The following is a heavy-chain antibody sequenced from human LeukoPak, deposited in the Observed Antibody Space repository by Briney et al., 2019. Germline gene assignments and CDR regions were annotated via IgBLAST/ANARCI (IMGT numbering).Heavy chain of an antibody. V-gene: IGHV1-69*13. CDR3: ARSGYCSGGSCYYNYYYGMDV. Sequence: SVKVSCKASGGTFSSYAISCVRQAPGQGLEWMGGIIPIFGAANYAQNFQGRVTISADESTSTAYMELSSLRSEDTAVYYCARSGYCSGGSCYYNYYYGMDVWGKGTTVTVSS. D-gene: IGHD2-15*01. CDR2: IIPIFGAA. CDR1: GGTFSSYA. J-gene: IGHJ6*04.